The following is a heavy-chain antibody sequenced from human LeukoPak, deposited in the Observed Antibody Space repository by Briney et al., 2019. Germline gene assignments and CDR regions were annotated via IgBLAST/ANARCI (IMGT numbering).Heavy chain of an antibody. V-gene: IGHV3-30*18. CDR3: AKAEGYDYVWGSYPFDY. CDR1: GFTFSSYG. D-gene: IGHD3-16*02. Sequence: GRSLRLSCAASGFTFSSYGMHWVRQAPGKGLEWVAVISYDGSNKYYADSVKGRFTISRDNSKNTLYLQMNSLRAEDTAVYYCAKAEGYDYVWGSYPFDYWGQGTLVTVSS. J-gene: IGHJ4*02. CDR2: ISYDGSNK.